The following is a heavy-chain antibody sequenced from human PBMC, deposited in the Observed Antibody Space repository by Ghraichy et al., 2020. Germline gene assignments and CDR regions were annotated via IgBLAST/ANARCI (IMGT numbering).Heavy chain of an antibody. D-gene: IGHD6-13*01. V-gene: IGHV4-39*01. Sequence: SETLSLTCTVSGGSISSSSYYWGWIRQPPGKGLEWIGSIYYSGSTYYNPSLKSRVTISVDTSKNQFSLKLSSVTAADTAVYYCASVYSSWLQYYYYYYMDVWGKGTTVTVSS. CDR2: IYYSGST. J-gene: IGHJ6*03. CDR1: GGSISSSSYY. CDR3: ASVYSSWLQYYYYYYMDV.